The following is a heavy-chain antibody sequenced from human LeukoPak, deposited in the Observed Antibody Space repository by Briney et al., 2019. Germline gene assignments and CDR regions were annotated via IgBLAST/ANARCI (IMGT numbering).Heavy chain of an antibody. Sequence: PGGSLRLSCAASGFTFSSYAMSWVRQAPGKGLEWVSATGESGGSTYYADSVKGRFTISRDNFKNTLYLQMNSLRAEDTAVYYCAKDLYLGSSGLWGYFDLWGRGALVTVSS. V-gene: IGHV3-23*01. D-gene: IGHD3-22*01. CDR3: AKDLYLGSSGLWGYFDL. CDR2: TGESGGST. J-gene: IGHJ2*01. CDR1: GFTFSSYA.